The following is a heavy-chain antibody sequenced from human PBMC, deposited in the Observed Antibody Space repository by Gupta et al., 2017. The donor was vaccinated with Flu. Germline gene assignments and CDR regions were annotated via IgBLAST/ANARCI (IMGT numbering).Heavy chain of an antibody. J-gene: IGHJ3*02. Sequence: EVQLVESGGGLVQPGGSLRLSCAASGFTVSSNYMSWVRQAPGKGLEWVSVIYSGGSTYYADSVKGRFTISRDNSKNTLYLQMNSLRAEDTAVYYCARKLLGYCSGGSCYHDAFDIWGQGTMVTVSS. CDR2: IYSGGST. CDR1: GFTVSSNY. CDR3: ARKLLGYCSGGSCYHDAFDI. V-gene: IGHV3-66*02. D-gene: IGHD2-15*01.